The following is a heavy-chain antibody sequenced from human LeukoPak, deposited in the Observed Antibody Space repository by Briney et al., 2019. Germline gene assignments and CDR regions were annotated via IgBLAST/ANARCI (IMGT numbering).Heavy chain of an antibody. CDR2: INPSSGGT. V-gene: IGHV1-2*06. CDR1: GYTSTSYG. Sequence: GASVTVSCTASGYTSTSYGISWVRQAPGQGLEWMGRINPSSGGTNYAQKFQGRVTMTRDTSINTAYMDLSSLRSDDTAVYYCTRGPSGSDYWGQGTLVTVSS. J-gene: IGHJ4*02. D-gene: IGHD3-10*01. CDR3: TRGPSGSDY.